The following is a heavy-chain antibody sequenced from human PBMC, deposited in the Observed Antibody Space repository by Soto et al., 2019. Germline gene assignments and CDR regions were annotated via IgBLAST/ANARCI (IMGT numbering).Heavy chain of an antibody. J-gene: IGHJ5*02. CDR2: IYWDDDK. CDR3: AHRTTTVTWFFDP. Sequence: QITLKESGPTLVKPTQTLTLTCTFSGFSLTTRGVGVGWIRQPPGKALEWLALIYWDDDKRYSPSLKSRRTPTKYTSKNQVVLTMTNMDPADADTSFCAHRTTTVTWFFDPWGQGTLVTVSA. V-gene: IGHV2-5*02. D-gene: IGHD4-17*01. CDR1: GFSLTTRGVG.